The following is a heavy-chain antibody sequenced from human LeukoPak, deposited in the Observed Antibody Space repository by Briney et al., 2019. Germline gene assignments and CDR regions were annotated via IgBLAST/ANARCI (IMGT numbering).Heavy chain of an antibody. D-gene: IGHD3-10*01. CDR2: IYHSGST. Sequence: SETLSLTCAVSGGSISSSNWWSWVRQPPGKGLEWIGEIYHSGSTNYNPSLKSRVTISVDKSKNQFSLKLSSVTAADTAVYYCARDYCGSGSYRTETNWFDPWGQGTLVTVSS. V-gene: IGHV4-4*02. CDR1: GGSISSSNW. J-gene: IGHJ5*02. CDR3: ARDYCGSGSYRTETNWFDP.